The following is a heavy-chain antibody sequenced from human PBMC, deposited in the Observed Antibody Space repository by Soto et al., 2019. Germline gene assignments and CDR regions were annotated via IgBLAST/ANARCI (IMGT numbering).Heavy chain of an antibody. V-gene: IGHV3-23*01. CDR1: GFTFSTYA. D-gene: IGHD2-8*01. Sequence: EVQLLESGGGLVQPGGSLRLSCAASGFTFSTYAMSWVRQAPGKGLEWVSTITTSGGNTYYADSVQGRFTISRDNSKNTLYLQMNSLRAEYTAVYYCAGRYCTNGVCYTNYSYYIDVWGKGTTVTVSS. CDR3: AGRYCTNGVCYTNYSYYIDV. CDR2: ITTSGGNT. J-gene: IGHJ6*03.